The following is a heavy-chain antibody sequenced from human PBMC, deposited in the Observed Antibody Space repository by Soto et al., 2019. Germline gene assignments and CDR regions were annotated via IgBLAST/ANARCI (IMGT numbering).Heavy chain of an antibody. CDR2: ISGSGGST. Sequence: GGSLRLSCAASGFTFSSYAMSWVRQAPGKGLEWVSAISGSGGSTYYADSVKGRFTISRDNSKNTLYLQMNSLRAEDTAVYYCAKARGCSGGSCYSSSWFDPWGQGTLVTVSS. J-gene: IGHJ5*02. D-gene: IGHD2-15*01. CDR3: AKARGCSGGSCYSSSWFDP. CDR1: GFTFSSYA. V-gene: IGHV3-23*01.